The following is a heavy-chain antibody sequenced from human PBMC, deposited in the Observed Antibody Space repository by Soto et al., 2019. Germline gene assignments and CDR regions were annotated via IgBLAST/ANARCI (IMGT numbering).Heavy chain of an antibody. CDR1: GFIFRDWF. CDR3: ARVIMDV. Sequence: GGSLRLSCAASGFIFRDWFMSWIRQAPGKGLEWISYISKDSGRATRYADSVKGRFTISRDNAKNSLYLQMSSLRDEDTAVYYCARVIMDVWGQGTTVTVSS. CDR2: ISKDSGRAT. J-gene: IGHJ6*02. V-gene: IGHV3-11*04.